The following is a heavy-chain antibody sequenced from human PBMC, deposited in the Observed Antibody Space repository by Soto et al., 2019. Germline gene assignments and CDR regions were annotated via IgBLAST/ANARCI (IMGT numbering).Heavy chain of an antibody. Sequence: RLSCAASGFLFSNYGMHWVRQAPGKGLEWVAVISYDGSDEYYADSVKGRFTISRDKSTNTLYLQMNSLRAEDTAVYYCAKAFGIWSGYSDYWGQGTLVTVSS. D-gene: IGHD3-3*01. CDR2: ISYDGSDE. CDR3: AKAFGIWSGYSDY. CDR1: GFLFSNYG. J-gene: IGHJ4*02. V-gene: IGHV3-30*18.